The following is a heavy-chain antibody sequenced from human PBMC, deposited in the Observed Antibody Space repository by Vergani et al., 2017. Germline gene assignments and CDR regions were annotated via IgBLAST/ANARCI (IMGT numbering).Heavy chain of an antibody. Sequence: QVQLQESGPGLVKPSETLSLTCTVSGGYVSSGSHYWSWTRQPPGKGLEWIGYIYYSGSTNYNPSLKSRGTISVDTSKNQFSLKLSSVTAADTAVDYCARDLLAWGATPRYFDLWGRGTLVTVSS. CDR2: IYYSGST. V-gene: IGHV4-61*01. CDR3: ARDLLAWGATPRYFDL. CDR1: GGYVSSGSHY. J-gene: IGHJ2*01. D-gene: IGHD1-26*01.